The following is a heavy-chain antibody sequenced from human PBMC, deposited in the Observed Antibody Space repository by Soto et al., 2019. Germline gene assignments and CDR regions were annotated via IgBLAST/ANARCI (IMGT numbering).Heavy chain of an antibody. CDR2: IYYSGGT. CDR3: AKGVRGVPNWFDP. D-gene: IGHD3-10*01. CDR1: GGSISNSANH. Sequence: QVQLQESGPGLVRPSQTLSLSCTVSGGSISNSANHWGWIRQHPGEGLVWIGYIYYSGGTYYSPSLKGRITMSIDASKNQFSLKLSSVTAADTAVYYCAKGVRGVPNWFDPWGQGTLVTVSS. V-gene: IGHV4-31*03. J-gene: IGHJ5*02.